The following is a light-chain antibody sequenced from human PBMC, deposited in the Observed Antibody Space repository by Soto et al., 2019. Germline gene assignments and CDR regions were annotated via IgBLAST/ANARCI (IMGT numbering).Light chain of an antibody. V-gene: IGKV2D-29*01. CDR1: QSLLHTDGKDH. J-gene: IGKJ4*01. CDR2: EVS. Sequence: VLSQTPLSLSVTPGQPASISCRSNQSLLHTDGKDHLYWFLQKPGQPPQLLIYEVSNRCSGVTERFSGSGSGTDFTLKISRLEAEGVGVYYCMQSTSLPITFGRGTKVEIK. CDR3: MQSTSLPIT.